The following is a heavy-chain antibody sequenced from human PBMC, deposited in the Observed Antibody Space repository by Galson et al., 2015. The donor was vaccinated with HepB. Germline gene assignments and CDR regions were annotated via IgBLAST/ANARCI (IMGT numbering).Heavy chain of an antibody. V-gene: IGHV3-30-3*01. CDR3: ARGLRGGIAAWFDY. CDR1: GFTFSSYA. CDR2: ISYDGSNK. D-gene: IGHD6-13*01. Sequence: LRLSCAASGFTFSSYAMHWVRQAPGKGLEWVAVISYDGSNKYYADSVKGRFTISRDNSKNTLYLQMNSLRAEDTAVYYCARGLRGGIAAWFDYWGQGTLVTVSS. J-gene: IGHJ4*02.